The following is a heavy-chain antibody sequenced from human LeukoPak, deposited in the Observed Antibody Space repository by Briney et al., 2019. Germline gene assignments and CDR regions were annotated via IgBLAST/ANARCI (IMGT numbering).Heavy chain of an antibody. J-gene: IGHJ5*02. CDR2: IYTSGST. CDR3: ASGPKAYYDSSGKYNWFDP. Sequence: PSETLSLTCTVSGGSISSGGYYWSWIRQPAGKGLEWIARIYTSGSTNYNPSLESRVTISLDTSKNQFSLKLSSVTAADTAVYYCASGPKAYYDSSGKYNWFDPWGQGTLVTVSS. CDR1: GGSISSGGYY. D-gene: IGHD3-22*01. V-gene: IGHV4-61*02.